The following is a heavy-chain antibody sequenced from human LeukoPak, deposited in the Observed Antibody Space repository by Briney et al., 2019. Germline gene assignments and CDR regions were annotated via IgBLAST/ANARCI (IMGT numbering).Heavy chain of an antibody. D-gene: IGHD3-22*01. J-gene: IGHJ4*02. CDR3: ARGPFDRVVLTPYYFDY. CDR1: GGSISSGGYS. Sequence: PSETLSLTCAVSGGSISSGGYSWSWIRQPPGKGLEWIGYIYYSGSTYYNPSLKSRVTISVDTSKNQFSLKLNSVTAADTAVYYCARGPFDRVVLTPYYFDYWGQGTLVTVSS. CDR2: IYYSGST. V-gene: IGHV4-30-4*07.